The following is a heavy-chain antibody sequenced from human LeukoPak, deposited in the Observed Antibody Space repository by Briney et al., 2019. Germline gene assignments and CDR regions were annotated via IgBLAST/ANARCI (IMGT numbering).Heavy chain of an antibody. V-gene: IGHV4-59*01. CDR2: IYYSGST. D-gene: IGHD5-18*01. Sequence: PSETLSLTCTVSGGSISSYYWSWIRQPPGKGLEWIGYIYYSGSTNYNPSLKSRVTISVDTSKNQFSLKLSSVTAADTAVYYCARSGYSYDFDYWDQGTLVTVSS. CDR1: GGSISSYY. J-gene: IGHJ4*02. CDR3: ARSGYSYDFDY.